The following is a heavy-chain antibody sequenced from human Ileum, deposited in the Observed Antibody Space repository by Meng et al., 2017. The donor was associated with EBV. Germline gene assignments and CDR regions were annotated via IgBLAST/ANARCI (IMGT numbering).Heavy chain of an antibody. CDR2: INENGGTT. V-gene: IGHV3-74*03. CDR3: SRDLAGPFDD. CDR1: GFTFSTYW. Sequence: ELVVCGGALVQPGGSLRLSCAVSGFTFSTYWLHWVRQAPGKGLVWSSRINENGGTTTYADSVRGRFTISRDKTKNTLYLEMNNLRDDDTAVYFCSRDLAGPFDDWGQGTLVTVSS. J-gene: IGHJ4*02.